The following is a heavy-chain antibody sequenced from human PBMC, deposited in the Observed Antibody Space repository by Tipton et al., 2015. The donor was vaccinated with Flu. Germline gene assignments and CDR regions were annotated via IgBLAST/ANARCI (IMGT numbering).Heavy chain of an antibody. J-gene: IGHJ5*02. CDR3: ASGTDYNWGGP. D-gene: IGHD5-24*01. V-gene: IGHV4-4*02. Sequence: LVQSGGSLRLSCSASGFTFNNYEMNWVRQAPGKGLEWLGEIYHLGYTNSNPSLKSRVTISLDKSKNQFSLKLTSVTAADTAVYYCASGTDYNWGGPWGQGTLVTVSS. CDR1: GFTFNNYEM. CDR2: IYHLGYT.